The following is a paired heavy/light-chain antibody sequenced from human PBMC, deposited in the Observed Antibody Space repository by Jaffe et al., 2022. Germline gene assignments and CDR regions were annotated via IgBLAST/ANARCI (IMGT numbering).Light chain of an antibody. J-gene: IGKJ2*01. CDR1: QGISSY. Sequence: DIQLTQSPSFLSASVGDRVTITCRASQGISSYLAWYQQKPGKAPKLLIYAASTLQSGVPSRFSGSGSGTEFTLTISSLQPEDFATYYCQQLNSYPPRYTFGQGTKLEIK. V-gene: IGKV1-9*01. CDR2: AAS. CDR3: QQLNSYPPRYT.
Heavy chain of an antibody. Sequence: EVQLVESGGGLVQPGGSLRLSCAASGFTVSSNYMSWVRQAPGKGLEWVSVIYSGGSTYYADSVKGRFTISRDNSKNTLYLQMNSLRAEDTAVYYCARALAAARFDPWGQGTLVTVSS. CDR1: GFTVSSNY. CDR2: IYSGGST. D-gene: IGHD6-13*01. J-gene: IGHJ5*02. V-gene: IGHV3-66*02. CDR3: ARALAAARFDP.